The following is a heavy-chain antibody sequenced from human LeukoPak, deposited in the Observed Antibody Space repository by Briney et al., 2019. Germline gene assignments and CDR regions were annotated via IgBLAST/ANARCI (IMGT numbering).Heavy chain of an antibody. Sequence: PGGSLRLSCAASGFSISSYDMNWVRQAPGKGLEWVSYISRSSSHIYYGDSMKGRFTISRDNAKNSLYLHMNSLRAEDTAMYYCATDRAELARIGGMDVWGQGTTVTVSS. V-gene: IGHV3-21*01. CDR1: GFSISSYD. CDR3: ATDRAELARIGGMDV. CDR2: ISRSSSHI. J-gene: IGHJ6*02. D-gene: IGHD5-12*01.